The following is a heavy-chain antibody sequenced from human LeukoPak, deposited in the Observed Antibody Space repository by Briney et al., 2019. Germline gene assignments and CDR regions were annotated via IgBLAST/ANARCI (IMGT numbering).Heavy chain of an antibody. CDR1: GYTFTSYG. J-gene: IGHJ6*04. CDR2: ISAYNGNT. Sequence: ASVKVSCKASGYTFTSYGISWVRQAPGQGLEWMGWISAYNGNTNYAQKLQGRVTMTTDTSTSTAYMELRSLRSDDTAVYYCASGYYYGSGRGYYGLDVRGKGTTVTVSS. D-gene: IGHD3-10*01. V-gene: IGHV1-18*04. CDR3: ASGYYYGSGRGYYGLDV.